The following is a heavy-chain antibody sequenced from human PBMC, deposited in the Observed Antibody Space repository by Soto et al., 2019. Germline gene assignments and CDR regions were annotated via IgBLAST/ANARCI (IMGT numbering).Heavy chain of an antibody. D-gene: IGHD3-10*01. J-gene: IGHJ4*02. CDR1: GFTFSSYA. Sequence: EVQLLESGGGLVQPGWSLRLSCAASGFTFSSYAMSWVRQAPGKGLEWVSAISGSGGSTYYADSVKGRFTISRDNSKNTLYLQMNSLRAEDTAVYYCAKKLLWFGELLVPFDYWGQGTLVTVSS. CDR2: ISGSGGST. CDR3: AKKLLWFGELLVPFDY. V-gene: IGHV3-23*01.